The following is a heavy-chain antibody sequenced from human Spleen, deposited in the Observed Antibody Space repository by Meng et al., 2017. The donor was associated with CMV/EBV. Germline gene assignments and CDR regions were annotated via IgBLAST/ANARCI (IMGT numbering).Heavy chain of an antibody. D-gene: IGHD3-3*01. CDR3: ARVEGITYYDFWSGYSGY. V-gene: IGHV3-53*01. Sequence: GESLKISCAASGFTVSSCYMNWVRQAPGKGLEWVAVIYTTGSTYYADSVKGRFTISRDNAKDSLYLQMNSLRAEDTAVYYCARVEGITYYDFWSGYSGYWGQGTLVTVSS. J-gene: IGHJ4*02. CDR2: IYTTGST. CDR1: GFTVSSCY.